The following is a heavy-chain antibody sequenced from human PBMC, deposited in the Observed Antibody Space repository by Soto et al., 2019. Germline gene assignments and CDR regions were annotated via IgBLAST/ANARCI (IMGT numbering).Heavy chain of an antibody. V-gene: IGHV3-23*01. CDR1: GFTFRDYD. CDR2: ISGSGGST. Sequence: GGSLRLSCAASGFTFRDYDMSWIRQAPGKGLEWVSAISGSGGSTYYADSVKGRFTISRDNSKNTLYLQMNSLRAEDTAVYYCAKCGLPAAMYDWFDPWGQGTLVTVSS. D-gene: IGHD2-2*01. CDR3: AKCGLPAAMYDWFDP. J-gene: IGHJ5*02.